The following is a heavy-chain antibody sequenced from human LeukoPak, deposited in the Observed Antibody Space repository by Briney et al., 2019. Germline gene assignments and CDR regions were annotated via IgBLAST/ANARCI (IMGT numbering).Heavy chain of an antibody. CDR1: GGTFSSYA. V-gene: IGHV1-69*04. CDR3: ARGVSTMVRGVIMAYYFDY. CDR2: IIPILGIA. Sequence: SVKVSCKASGGTFSSYAISWVRQAPGQGLEWMGRIIPILGIANYAQKFQGRVTITADKSTSTAYMELSSLRSEDTAVYYCARGVSTMVRGVIMAYYFDYWGQGTLVTVSS. D-gene: IGHD3-10*01. J-gene: IGHJ4*02.